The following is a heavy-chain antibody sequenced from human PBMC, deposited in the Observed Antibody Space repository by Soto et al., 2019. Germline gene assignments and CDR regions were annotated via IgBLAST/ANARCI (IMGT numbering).Heavy chain of an antibody. D-gene: IGHD6-19*01. CDR2: ISAYNGNT. J-gene: IGHJ6*02. Sequence: ASVKVSCKASGYTFTSYGISWVRQAPGQGLEWMGWISAYNGNTNYAQKLQGRVTMTTDTSTSTAYMELRSLRSDDTAVYYCARSIAVAGLMPEESYCYYGMDVWGQGTTVTVSS. CDR3: ARSIAVAGLMPEESYCYYGMDV. CDR1: GYTFTSYG. V-gene: IGHV1-18*01.